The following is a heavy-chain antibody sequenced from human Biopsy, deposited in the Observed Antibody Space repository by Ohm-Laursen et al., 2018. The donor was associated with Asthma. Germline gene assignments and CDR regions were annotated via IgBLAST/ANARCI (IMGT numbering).Heavy chain of an antibody. CDR1: GFPFRGFG. CDR3: AKESGTVGWHADYLEE. V-gene: IGHV3-23*01. D-gene: IGHD6-19*01. J-gene: IGHJ4*02. Sequence: SLRLSCAAPGFPFRGFGMTWVRQAPGRGLEWVATISGGGPSTFYAASVKGRFTISSDTLKHTVFLHLSSLRAEDTAVYYCAKESGTVGWHADYLEEWGRGTLVTVSS. CDR2: ISGGGPST.